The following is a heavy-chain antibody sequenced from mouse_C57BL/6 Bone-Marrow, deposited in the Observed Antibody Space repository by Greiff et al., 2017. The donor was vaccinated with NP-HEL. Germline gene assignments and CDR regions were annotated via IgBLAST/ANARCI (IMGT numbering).Heavy chain of an antibody. CDR3: TPYDNFAY. CDR2: IDPENGDT. D-gene: IGHD2-3*01. Sequence: VHVKQSGAELVRPGASVKLSCTASGFNIKDDYMHWVKQRPEQGLEWIGWIDPENGDTEYASKFQGKATITADTSSNTAYLQLSSLTSEDTAVYYGTPYDNFAYWGQGTLVTVSA. V-gene: IGHV14-4*01. CDR1: GFNIKDDY. J-gene: IGHJ3*01.